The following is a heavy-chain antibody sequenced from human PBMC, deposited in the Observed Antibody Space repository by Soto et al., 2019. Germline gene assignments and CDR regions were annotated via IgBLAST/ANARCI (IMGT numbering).Heavy chain of an antibody. V-gene: IGHV1-3*01. Sequence: ASVKVSCKASGYTFTRYTMNWVRQAPGQRLEWMGWINPDNGNTKSSQKFQDRVIITRDTSASTAYMDLSSLRSEDTAVYYCARGIATGQLDPWGQGSLVTVSS. CDR2: INPDNGNT. CDR1: GYTFTRYT. D-gene: IGHD2-15*01. CDR3: ARGIATGQLDP. J-gene: IGHJ5*02.